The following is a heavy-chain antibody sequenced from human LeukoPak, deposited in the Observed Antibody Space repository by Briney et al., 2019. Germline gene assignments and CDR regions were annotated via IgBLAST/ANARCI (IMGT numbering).Heavy chain of an antibody. CDR2: INTDSSDI. D-gene: IGHD4-17*01. V-gene: IGHV3-21*05. J-gene: IGHJ4*02. CDR1: GFTFSRYA. Sequence: GGSLRLSCAASGFTFSRYAMNWVRQAPGKGLQWVSYINTDSSDIHYADSVKGRFTISRDNARNTLYLQLSSLRAEDTAVYYCARVIGSYGDSAYWGQGTLVTVSS. CDR3: ARVIGSYGDSAY.